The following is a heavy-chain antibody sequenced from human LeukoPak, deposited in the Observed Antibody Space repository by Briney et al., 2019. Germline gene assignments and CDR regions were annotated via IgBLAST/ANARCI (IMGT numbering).Heavy chain of an antibody. Sequence: PGGSLRLSCAASGFTFSSYGMSWVRQAPGKGLEWVSAISGIVGSTYYADSVKGRLAISRDNSKNTLYLQMNSLRAEDTAVYYCAKGYGPGYSGYDYTDYWGQGTLVTVSS. V-gene: IGHV3-23*01. D-gene: IGHD5-12*01. CDR1: GFTFSSYG. CDR3: AKGYGPGYSGYDYTDY. J-gene: IGHJ4*02. CDR2: ISGIVGST.